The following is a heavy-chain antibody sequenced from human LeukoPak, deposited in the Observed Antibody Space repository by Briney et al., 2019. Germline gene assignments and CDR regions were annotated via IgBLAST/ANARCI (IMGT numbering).Heavy chain of an antibody. CDR2: ISGSGGST. D-gene: IGHD2-2*02. V-gene: IGHV3-23*01. J-gene: IGHJ4*02. CDR3: AKDKGYCSSTSCYTIFDY. CDR1: GFTFSSYA. Sequence: GGSLRLSCAASGFTFSSYAMSWVRQAPGKGLEWDSAISGSGGSTYYADSVKGRFTISRDNSKNTLYLQMNSLRAEDTAVYYCAKDKGYCSSTSCYTIFDYWGQGTLVTVSS.